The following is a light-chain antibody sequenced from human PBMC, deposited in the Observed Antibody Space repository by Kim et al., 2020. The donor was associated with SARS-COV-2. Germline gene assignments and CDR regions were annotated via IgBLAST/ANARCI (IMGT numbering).Light chain of an antibody. CDR1: KLGDKY. CDR3: QAWDSSTAWV. V-gene: IGLV3-1*01. CDR2: QDS. J-gene: IGLJ3*02. Sequence: VSPGQTSSITCSGDKLGDKYACWYQQKPGQSPVLVIYQDSKRPSGIPERFSGSNSGNTATLTISGTQAMDEADYYCQAWDSSTAWVFGGGTQLTVL.